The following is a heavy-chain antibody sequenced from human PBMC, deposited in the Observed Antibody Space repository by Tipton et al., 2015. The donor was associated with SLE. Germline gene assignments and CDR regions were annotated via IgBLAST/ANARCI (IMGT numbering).Heavy chain of an antibody. CDR3: ARAPTVTNILYYGMDV. CDR2: IFYTGST. CDR1: GGSISDHY. Sequence: TLSLTCTVSGGSISDHYWYWIRQPPGKGLDWIGDIFYTGSTTYNPSLKSRVTISVDTSKSQFSLTLKFVTAADTAAYYCARAPTVTNILYYGMDVWGQGTTVTVSS. D-gene: IGHD4-17*01. J-gene: IGHJ6*02. V-gene: IGHV4-59*08.